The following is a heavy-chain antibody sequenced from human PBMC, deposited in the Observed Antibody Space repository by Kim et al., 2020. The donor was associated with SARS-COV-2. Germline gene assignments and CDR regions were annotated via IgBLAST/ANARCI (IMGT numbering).Heavy chain of an antibody. J-gene: IGHJ1*01. Sequence: DSVKVSCQASGYRFTDFYIHWVRQAPGQGLEWMGRINPNTGGTKFAQKFQGRITMTRDTSISTGYMELSSLRSDDTAVYYCAPYSTSSNLEHWGQGTLVTVSS. CDR2: INPNTGGT. CDR3: APYSTSSNLEH. D-gene: IGHD6-6*01. V-gene: IGHV1-2*06. CDR1: GYRFTDFY.